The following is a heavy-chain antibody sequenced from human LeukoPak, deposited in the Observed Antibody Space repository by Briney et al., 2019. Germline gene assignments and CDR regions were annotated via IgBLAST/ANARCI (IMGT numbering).Heavy chain of an antibody. CDR2: ISSSGSNI. Sequence: PGGSLRLSCAASGFTFSDYYMSWIRQAPGKGLEWVSYISSSGSNIYYADSVKGRFTISRDNAKNSLYLQMNSLRAEDMALYYCAKGYSGYDSLLDYWGQGTLVTVSS. V-gene: IGHV3-11*01. J-gene: IGHJ4*02. CDR1: GFTFSDYY. CDR3: AKGYSGYDSLLDY. D-gene: IGHD5-12*01.